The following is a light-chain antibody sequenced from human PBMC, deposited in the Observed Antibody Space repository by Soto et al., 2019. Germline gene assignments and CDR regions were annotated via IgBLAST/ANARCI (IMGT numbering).Light chain of an antibody. J-gene: IGKJ5*01. Sequence: AIPMTQSPSSLSASTGDRVTITCRASQGISSYLAWYQQKPGKAPKLLIYAASTLQSGVPSRFSGSRSGTDFTLTISCLQSEDFATYYCQQYYSYPLITFGQGTLLEIK. CDR3: QQYYSYPLIT. V-gene: IGKV1-8*01. CDR1: QGISSY. CDR2: AAS.